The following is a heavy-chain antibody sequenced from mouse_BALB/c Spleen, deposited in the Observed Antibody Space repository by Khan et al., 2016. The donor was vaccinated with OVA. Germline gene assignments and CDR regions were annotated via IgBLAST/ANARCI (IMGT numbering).Heavy chain of an antibody. CDR3: ASHLSGSFAY. J-gene: IGHJ3*01. D-gene: IGHD4-1*01. Sequence: MQLKESGGDLVKPGGSLKLSCEASGFTFSSYSMSWVRQTPDKRLEWVASISSGGDYTYYPDIVKGRFTISRDNAKNTLYLEMSSLKSEDTAMYYCASHLSGSFAYWGQGTLVTVSA. CDR2: ISSGGDYT. CDR1: GFTFSSYS. V-gene: IGHV5-6*01.